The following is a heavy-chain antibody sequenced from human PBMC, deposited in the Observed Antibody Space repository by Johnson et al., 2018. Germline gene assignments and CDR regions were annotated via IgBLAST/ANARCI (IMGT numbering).Heavy chain of an antibody. CDR2: INPSGGST. V-gene: IGHV1-46*01. CDR1: GYTFTSYY. J-gene: IGHJ6*02. Sequence: QVRLVESGAEVKKHRASVEVSCKASGYTFTSYYMHWVRQAPGQGLEWMGIINPSGGSTSYAQKFQGRVTMTRDTSTSTVYMELISLRSEDTAVYYCVRVGGLDIVVVPAAIGYYGMDVWGQGTTVTVSS. D-gene: IGHD2-2*02. CDR3: VRVGGLDIVVVPAAIGYYGMDV.